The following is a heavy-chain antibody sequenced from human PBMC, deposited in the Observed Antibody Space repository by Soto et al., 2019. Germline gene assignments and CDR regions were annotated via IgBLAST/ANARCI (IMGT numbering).Heavy chain of an antibody. CDR3: ARWSGYADA. V-gene: IGHV3-23*01. Sequence: VGSLRLSCAASGFSFSTYSMAWVRRAAGKGPQWVSGLSGGGANTFYIDSVRGRFTISVDNSKNTVYLQMDSLRADDTAVYYCARWSGYADAWGQGTLVTVSS. J-gene: IGHJ4*02. CDR1: GFSFSTYS. CDR2: LSGGGANT. D-gene: IGHD4-17*01.